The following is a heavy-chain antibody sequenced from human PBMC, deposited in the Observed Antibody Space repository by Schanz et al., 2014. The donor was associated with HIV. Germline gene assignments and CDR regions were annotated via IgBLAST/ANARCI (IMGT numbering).Heavy chain of an antibody. D-gene: IGHD6-19*01. CDR2: ISYDGSNK. Sequence: VQLEESGGGVVQPGRSLRLSCAVSGFIFSNYGMHWVRQAPGKGLEWVAVISYDGSNKYYADSVKGRFTIARDNSKNTLYLQMNSLRAEDTAVYYCAKGLRQWLVLGGSDYWGQGTLVTVSS. CDR3: AKGLRQWLVLGGSDY. CDR1: GFIFSNYG. J-gene: IGHJ4*02. V-gene: IGHV3-30*18.